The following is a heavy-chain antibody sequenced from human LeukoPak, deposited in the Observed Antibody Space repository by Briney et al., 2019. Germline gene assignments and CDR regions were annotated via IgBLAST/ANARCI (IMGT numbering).Heavy chain of an antibody. Sequence: PSETLSLTCTVSGGSISSSGYYWGWIRQPPGKGLEWIGEINHSGSTNYNPSLKSRVTISVDTSKNQFSLKLSSVTAADTAVYYCARGKYSYGYSYRSYGMDVWGQGTTVTVSS. V-gene: IGHV4-39*07. CDR1: GGSISSSGYY. D-gene: IGHD5-18*01. CDR2: INHSGST. CDR3: ARGKYSYGYSYRSYGMDV. J-gene: IGHJ6*02.